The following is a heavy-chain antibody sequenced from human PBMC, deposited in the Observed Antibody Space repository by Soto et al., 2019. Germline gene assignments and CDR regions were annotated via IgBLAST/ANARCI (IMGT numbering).Heavy chain of an antibody. Sequence: GASVKVSCKASGYTFTSYGISWVRQAPGQGLEWMGWISAYNGNTNYAQKLQGRVTMTTDTSTSTAYMELRSLRSDDTAVYYCARETGTTSPRYYYYYGMDVWGQGTTVTVSS. CDR2: ISAYNGNT. D-gene: IGHD1-7*01. J-gene: IGHJ6*02. CDR1: GYTFTSYG. CDR3: ARETGTTSPRYYYYYGMDV. V-gene: IGHV1-18*01.